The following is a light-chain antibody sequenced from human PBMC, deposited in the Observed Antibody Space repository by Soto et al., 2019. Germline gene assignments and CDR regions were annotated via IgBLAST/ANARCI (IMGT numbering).Light chain of an antibody. CDR2: CAS. Sequence: ETVLTQSPGTLSLSPGERSTLSCRAIHTVNSNYLGWYQQKPGQAPRLLLDCASSRATGIPDRFSGSGSGTDFTLTISRLEPEDFAVYYCQQHGDSRTLGGGTKVDIK. CDR3: QQHGDSRT. V-gene: IGKV3-20*01. CDR1: HTVNSNY. J-gene: IGKJ4*01.